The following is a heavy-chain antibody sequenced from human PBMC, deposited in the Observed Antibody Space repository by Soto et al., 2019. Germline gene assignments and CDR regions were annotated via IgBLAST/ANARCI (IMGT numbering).Heavy chain of an antibody. J-gene: IGHJ4*02. CDR3: TRDGRGLGRLSLFEY. CDR1: GFNVNSDY. Sequence: GGSLRLSCAASGFNVNSDYMNWVRQTPGKGLEWVASIYSGETTYYADSVRGRFTISSDKSKNTLYFQLSSLRIEDTAVYYCTRDGRGLGRLSLFEYWGQGVLVTVS. CDR2: IYSGETT. D-gene: IGHD2-21*02. V-gene: IGHV3-53*01.